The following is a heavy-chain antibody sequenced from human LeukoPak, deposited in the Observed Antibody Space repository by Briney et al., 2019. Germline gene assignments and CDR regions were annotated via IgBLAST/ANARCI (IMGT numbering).Heavy chain of an antibody. CDR3: AKLYNWNDQVDY. CDR2: ISGSGGST. Sequence: GGSLRLSCAASGFTFSSYAMSWVRQAPGEGLEWVSAISGSGGSTYYADSVKGRFTISRDNSKNTLYLQMNSLRAEDTAVYYCAKLYNWNDQVDYWGQGTLVTVSS. CDR1: GFTFSSYA. V-gene: IGHV3-23*01. D-gene: IGHD1-20*01. J-gene: IGHJ4*02.